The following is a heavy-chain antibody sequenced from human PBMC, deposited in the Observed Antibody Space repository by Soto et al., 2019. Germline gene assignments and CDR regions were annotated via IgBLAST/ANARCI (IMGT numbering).Heavy chain of an antibody. CDR3: ARARSGYSSGWYGRGFFDY. V-gene: IGHV1-69*01. CDR1: GGTFSSYA. CDR2: IIPIFGTA. J-gene: IGHJ4*02. D-gene: IGHD6-19*01. Sequence: QVQLVQSGAEVKKPGSSVKVSWKASGGTFSSYAISWVRQAPGQGLEWMGGIIPIFGTANYAQKFQGRVTITADESTSTAYMELSSLRSEDTAVYYCARARSGYSSGWYGRGFFDYWGQGTLVTVSS.